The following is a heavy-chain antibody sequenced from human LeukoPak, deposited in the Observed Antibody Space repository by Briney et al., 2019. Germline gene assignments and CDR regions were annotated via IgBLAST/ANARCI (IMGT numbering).Heavy chain of an antibody. V-gene: IGHV1-69*01. CDR3: AREDGYSYGSYFDY. CDR1: GGTFSSYA. D-gene: IGHD5-18*01. CDR2: IIPIFGTA. J-gene: IGHJ4*02. Sequence: PVKVSCKASGGTFSSYAISWVRQAPGQGLEWMGGIIPIFGTANYAQKFQGRVTITADESTSTAYMELSSLRSEDTAVYYCAREDGYSYGSYFDYWGQGTLVTVSS.